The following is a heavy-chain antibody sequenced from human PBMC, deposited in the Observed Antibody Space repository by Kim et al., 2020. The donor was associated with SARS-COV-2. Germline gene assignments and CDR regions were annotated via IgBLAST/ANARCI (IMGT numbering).Heavy chain of an antibody. CDR2: ISYDGSNK. D-gene: IGHD2-21*02. Sequence: GGSLRLSCAASGFTFSSYGMHWVRQAPGKGLEWVAVISYDGSNKYYADSVKGRFTISRDNSKNTLYLQMNSLRAEDTAVYYCAKGLAGGAYCGGDCYPDAFDIWGQGTMVTVSS. CDR1: GFTFSSYG. V-gene: IGHV3-30*18. J-gene: IGHJ3*02. CDR3: AKGLAGGAYCGGDCYPDAFDI.